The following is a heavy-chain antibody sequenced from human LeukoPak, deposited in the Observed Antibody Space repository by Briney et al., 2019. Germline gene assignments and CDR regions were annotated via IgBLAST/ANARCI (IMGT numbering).Heavy chain of an antibody. CDR2: ISGSDTYI. CDR3: ARDALGYCSPNSCYRHGTFDI. D-gene: IGHD2-2*02. J-gene: IGHJ3*02. Sequence: PGGSLRLSCAASGFTFSSYAMSWVRQAPGKGLEWVSSISGSDTYIYYADSAKGRFTISRDNAKNSLYLQMNSLGAEDTAVYYCARDALGYCSPNSCYRHGTFDIWGQGTMVTVSS. V-gene: IGHV3-21*01. CDR1: GFTFSSYA.